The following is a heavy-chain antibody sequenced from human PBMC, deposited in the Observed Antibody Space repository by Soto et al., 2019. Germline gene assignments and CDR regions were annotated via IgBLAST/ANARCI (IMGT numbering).Heavy chain of an antibody. CDR3: ARRYCSGGSCYGPYYYYYYGMDV. V-gene: IGHV4-30-4*01. J-gene: IGHJ6*02. Sequence: QVQLQESGPGLVKPSQTLSLTCTVSGGSISSGDYYWSWIRQPPGKGLEWIGYIYYSGSTYYNPSPKSRVNISVDTSKNQFSLKLSSVTAADTAVYYCARRYCSGGSCYGPYYYYYYGMDVWGQGTTVTVSS. D-gene: IGHD2-15*01. CDR1: GGSISSGDYY. CDR2: IYYSGST.